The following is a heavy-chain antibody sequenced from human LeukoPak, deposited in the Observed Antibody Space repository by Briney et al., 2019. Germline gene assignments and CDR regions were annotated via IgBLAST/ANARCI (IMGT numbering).Heavy chain of an antibody. CDR1: GFTVSSNY. Sequence: PGGSLRLSCAASGFTVSSNYMSWVRQAPGKGLEWVSVIYSGGSTYYADSVKGRFTISRDNSKNTLYLQMNSLRAEDTAVYYCAKSASRITMVRGAGVHFDYWGQGTLVTVSS. CDR2: IYSGGST. V-gene: IGHV3-53*01. J-gene: IGHJ4*02. D-gene: IGHD3-10*01. CDR3: AKSASRITMVRGAGVHFDY.